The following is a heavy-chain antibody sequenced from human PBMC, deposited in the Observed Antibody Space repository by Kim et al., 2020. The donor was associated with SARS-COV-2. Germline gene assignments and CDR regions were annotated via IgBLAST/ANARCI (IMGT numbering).Heavy chain of an antibody. J-gene: IGHJ4*02. Sequence: NPSLKSRVTISVATSKNQFSLKLSSVTAADTAVYYCARKGVVPGTYYFDYWGQGTLVTVSS. D-gene: IGHD2-2*01. CDR3: ARKGVVPGTYYFDY. V-gene: IGHV4-34*01.